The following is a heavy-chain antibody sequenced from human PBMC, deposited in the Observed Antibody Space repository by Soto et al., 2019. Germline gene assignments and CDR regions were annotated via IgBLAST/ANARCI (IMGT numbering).Heavy chain of an antibody. CDR3: ARHNNGDYDY. V-gene: IGHV3-7*04. J-gene: IGHJ4*02. D-gene: IGHD4-17*01. Sequence: EVQLMESGGGLVQPGGSLRLSCAASGFTFSNYWMSWVRQAPGKGLEWVANIKGDGSEIHYVDTVKGRFTTSRDNAQNSRYLQMKYLGVEDTAVYYCARHNNGDYDYWGQGTVVTVS. CDR2: IKGDGSEI. CDR1: GFTFSNYW.